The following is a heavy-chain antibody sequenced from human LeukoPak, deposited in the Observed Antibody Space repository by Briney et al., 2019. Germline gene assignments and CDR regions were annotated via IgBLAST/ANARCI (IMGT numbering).Heavy chain of an antibody. CDR3: ARLKTDPDY. J-gene: IGHJ4*02. V-gene: IGHV4-59*12. Sequence: SSETLSLTCTVSGGSISSYYWSWIRQPPGKGLEWIGYIYYSGSTNYNPSLKSRVTMSVDTSKNQFSLKLSSVTAADTAVYYCARLKTDPDYWGQGTLVTVSS. CDR1: GGSISSYY. CDR2: IYYSGST.